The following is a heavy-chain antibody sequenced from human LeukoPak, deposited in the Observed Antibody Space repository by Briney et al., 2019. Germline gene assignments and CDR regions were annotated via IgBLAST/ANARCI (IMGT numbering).Heavy chain of an antibody. Sequence: PGESLKISCKGSGYSLTSYWIGRVRQMPGKGLEYMGIIHPGDSDTRYSPSFQGQVTISVDRSSSTAYIQWSRLKASDTAMYYCATHPGGLQSGFDNWGQGTLVTVSS. J-gene: IGHJ4*02. CDR2: IHPGDSDT. CDR3: ATHPGGLQSGFDN. D-gene: IGHD5-24*01. V-gene: IGHV5-51*01. CDR1: GYSLTSYW.